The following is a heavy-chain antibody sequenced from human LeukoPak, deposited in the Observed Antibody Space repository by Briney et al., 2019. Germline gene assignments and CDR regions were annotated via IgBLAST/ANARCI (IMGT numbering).Heavy chain of an antibody. J-gene: IGHJ4*02. CDR1: GFTFSEYH. V-gene: IGHV3-11*03. CDR2: ISSKSSYT. Sequence: GGSLRLSCAASGFTFSEYHMSWVRQAPGKGLEWVSCISSKSSYTNYADSVKGRFTISRASAKNSLYLQMKRLRAQDTAICYCLRSRLYDLLTEYYFDYWGQGTLVTVSS. CDR3: LRSRLYDLLTEYYFDY. D-gene: IGHD3-9*01.